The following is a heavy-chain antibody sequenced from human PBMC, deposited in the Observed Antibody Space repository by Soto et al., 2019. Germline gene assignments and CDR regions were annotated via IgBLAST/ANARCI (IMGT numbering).Heavy chain of an antibody. J-gene: IGHJ6*02. CDR1: GFTFSGYG. CDR3: AKDRSDYGDDVYYYFYGMDG. D-gene: IGHD4-17*01. CDR2: VSYDGNRE. V-gene: IGHV3-30*18. Sequence: QVQLVESGGGVVQPGRSLRLSCVVSGFTFSGYGMHWVRQAPGKGLEWVAVVSYDGNREYYADSVKGRFTVSRDNSKNTLYLQMNSLRAEDTAVYYCAKDRSDYGDDVYYYFYGMDGWGQGTTVTVSS.